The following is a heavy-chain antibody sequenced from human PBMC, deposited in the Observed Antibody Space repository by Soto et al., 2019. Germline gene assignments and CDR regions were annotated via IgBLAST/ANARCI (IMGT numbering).Heavy chain of an antibody. CDR2: IWYDGSDK. CDR1: GSTFSSYG. D-gene: IGHD1-1*01. V-gene: IGHV3-33*08. Sequence: PGGSLRLSCAASGSTFSSYGMHWVRQAPGKGLGWVAVIWYDGSDKYYADSVKGRFTISRDNSKDTLYLQMNSLRAEDTAVYYCALSWYSYYFDLWGQGTLVTVSS. J-gene: IGHJ4*02. CDR3: ALSWYSYYFDL.